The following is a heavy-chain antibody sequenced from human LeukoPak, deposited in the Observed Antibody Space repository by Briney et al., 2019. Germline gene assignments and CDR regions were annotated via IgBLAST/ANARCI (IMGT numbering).Heavy chain of an antibody. J-gene: IGHJ3*02. Sequence: SETLSLTCAVYGGSFSGYYWSWIRQPPGKGLEWIGEINHSGSTNYNPSLKSRVTMSVDTSKNQFSLKLSSVTAADTAVYYCASTGYSSGWGAFDIWGQGTMVTVSS. CDR1: GGSFSGYY. CDR2: INHSGST. D-gene: IGHD6-19*01. V-gene: IGHV4-34*01. CDR3: ASTGYSSGWGAFDI.